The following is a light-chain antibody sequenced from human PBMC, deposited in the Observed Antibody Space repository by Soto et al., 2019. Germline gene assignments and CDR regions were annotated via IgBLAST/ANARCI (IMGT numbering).Light chain of an antibody. CDR1: QSVTSNY. J-gene: IGKJ1*01. Sequence: EVVMTQPPATLSVSPGERATLSCRASQSVTSNYLAWYQQKPGQAPRLLIYGASNRATGIPARFSGSGSGTDFTLTISNLEPEDFAVYYCQQHSHWPPWTFGQGTKVDI. CDR3: QQHSHWPPWT. V-gene: IGKV3-11*01. CDR2: GAS.